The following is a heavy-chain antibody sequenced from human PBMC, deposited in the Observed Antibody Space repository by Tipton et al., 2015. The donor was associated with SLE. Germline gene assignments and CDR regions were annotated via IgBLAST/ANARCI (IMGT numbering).Heavy chain of an antibody. D-gene: IGHD1-26*01. Sequence: TLSLTCTVSGGSISSSSYYWGWIRQPPGKGLEWIGSIYYRGSTYYNPSLKSRVTISVDTSKNAFSLKLSSVTAADTAVYYCARGEGSYYPFHYWGQGTLVTVSS. CDR3: ARGEGSYYPFHY. V-gene: IGHV4-39*01. CDR2: IYYRGST. CDR1: GGSISSSSYY. J-gene: IGHJ4*02.